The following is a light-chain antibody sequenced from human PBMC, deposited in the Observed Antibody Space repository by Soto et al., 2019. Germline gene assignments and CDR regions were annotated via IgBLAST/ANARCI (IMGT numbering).Light chain of an antibody. V-gene: IGLV2-14*03. J-gene: IGLJ1*01. CDR3: SSYTTSNTRQIV. CDR2: DVS. CDR1: SSDVGGYNY. Sequence: QSALTQPAPVSGSPRQSITNSCTGTSSDVGGYNYVSWYQHHPGKAPKLMIFDVSNRPSGVSNRFSGSKSGNTASLTISGLQPEDEADYYCSSYTTSNTRQIVFGTGTKVTVL.